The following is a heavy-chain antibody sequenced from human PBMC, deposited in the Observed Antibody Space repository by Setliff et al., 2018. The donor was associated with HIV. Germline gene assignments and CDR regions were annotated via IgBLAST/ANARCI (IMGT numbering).Heavy chain of an antibody. D-gene: IGHD3-3*01. CDR1: GGSINSGNYY. V-gene: IGHV4-39*01. CDR3: ARPLLRFLEWPPSWFDP. Sequence: PSETLSLTCTVSGGSINSGNYYWGWTRQPPGKGLEWIGSINYSGSTYYNPSLKSRVTISIDTSKNQFSLKMSSVTAADTAMYYCARPLLRFLEWPPSWFDPWGQGTLVTVSS. CDR2: INYSGST. J-gene: IGHJ5*02.